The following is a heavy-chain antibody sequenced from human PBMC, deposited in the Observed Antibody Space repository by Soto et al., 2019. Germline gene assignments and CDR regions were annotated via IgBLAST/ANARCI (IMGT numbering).Heavy chain of an antibody. D-gene: IGHD6-6*01. CDR3: ATVWSSSSMVY. CDR2: IIPIFGTA. V-gene: IGHV1-69*13. CDR1: GGTFSSCG. Sequence: AVKVSCKASGGTFSSCGISWVRQAPGQGLDCIGGIIPIFGTANYAQKFQGRVTITADESTSTAYMELSSLRSEDTSVYYCATVWSSSSMVYWGQATLVTVSS. J-gene: IGHJ4*02.